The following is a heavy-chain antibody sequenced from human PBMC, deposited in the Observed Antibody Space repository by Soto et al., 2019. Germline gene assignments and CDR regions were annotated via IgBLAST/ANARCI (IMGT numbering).Heavy chain of an antibody. Sequence: ASVKVSCKASGYTFTSYGISWVRQAPGQGLEWMGWISAYNGNTNYAQKLQGRVTMTTDTSTSTAYMELRSLRSDDTAVYYCARGPTVTTLERNFYYYYYMDVWGKGTTVTVSS. D-gene: IGHD4-17*01. V-gene: IGHV1-18*01. CDR1: GYTFTSYG. CDR2: ISAYNGNT. J-gene: IGHJ6*03. CDR3: ARGPTVTTLERNFYYYYYMDV.